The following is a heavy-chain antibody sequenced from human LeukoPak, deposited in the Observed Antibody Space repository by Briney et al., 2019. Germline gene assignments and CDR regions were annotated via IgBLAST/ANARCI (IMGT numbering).Heavy chain of an antibody. CDR2: IKQDGSEK. Sequence: PGGSLRLSCAASGFTFSDYYMSWIRQAPGKGLEWVANIKQDGSEKYYVDSVKGRFTISRDNAKNSLYLQVNSLRAEDTAVYYCARVRYVYGLFDYWGLGTLVTVSS. CDR3: ARVRYVYGLFDY. J-gene: IGHJ4*02. D-gene: IGHD3-16*01. V-gene: IGHV3-7*01. CDR1: GFTFSDYY.